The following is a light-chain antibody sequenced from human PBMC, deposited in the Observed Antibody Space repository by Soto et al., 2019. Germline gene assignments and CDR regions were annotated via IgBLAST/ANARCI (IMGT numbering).Light chain of an antibody. CDR3: QTWGTGPLV. Sequence: QPVLTQSPFASASLGASVKLTCTLSSGHSTYAIAWHQQQPEKGPRYLMKLNSDGSHSKGDGIPDRFSGSSSGAERYLTISSLQSEDEADYYCQTWGTGPLVFGGGTKLTVL. V-gene: IGLV4-69*01. CDR2: LNSDGSH. J-gene: IGLJ2*01. CDR1: SGHSTYA.